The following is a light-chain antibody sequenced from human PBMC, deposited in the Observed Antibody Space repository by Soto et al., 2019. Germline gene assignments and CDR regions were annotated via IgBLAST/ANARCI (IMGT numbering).Light chain of an antibody. CDR3: QQYGDSPAT. CDR1: QSVSSSY. V-gene: IGKV3-20*01. CDR2: GAF. J-gene: IGKJ3*01. Sequence: IVLTQSPVSLSLSPGERATLSCRASQSVSSSYLAWYQQKPGQAPRLLIYGAFNRATSIPDRFSGSGSGTDFTLTFSRLEPEDFAVYYCQQYGDSPATFGPGTKVDIK.